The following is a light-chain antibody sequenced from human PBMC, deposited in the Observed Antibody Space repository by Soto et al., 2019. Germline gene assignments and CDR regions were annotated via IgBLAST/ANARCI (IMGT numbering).Light chain of an antibody. Sequence: QSVLTQPPSVSGAPGQRVTISCTGSSSNIGAGFDVHWYRQLPRTAPKLLIYSNNNRPSGVPDRFSVSRSATSASLAITGLQAADEADYYCQSYDSSLSAYVFGTGTKVTVL. CDR3: QSYDSSLSAYV. J-gene: IGLJ1*01. CDR1: SSNIGAGFD. V-gene: IGLV1-40*01. CDR2: SNN.